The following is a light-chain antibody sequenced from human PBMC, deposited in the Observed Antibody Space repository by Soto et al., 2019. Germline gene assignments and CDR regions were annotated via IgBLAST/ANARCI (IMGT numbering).Light chain of an antibody. CDR3: QQYGNSPPIT. CDR1: QSVSSNY. V-gene: IGKV3-20*01. J-gene: IGKJ4*01. Sequence: EIVLTQSPGTLSLSPWERATLSCRASQSVSSNYLAWYQQKPGQAPRLLIYGASTRATGIPDRFSGSGSGTDFTLTISRLEPEDFAVYYCQQYGNSPPITFGGGTKVDIK. CDR2: GAS.